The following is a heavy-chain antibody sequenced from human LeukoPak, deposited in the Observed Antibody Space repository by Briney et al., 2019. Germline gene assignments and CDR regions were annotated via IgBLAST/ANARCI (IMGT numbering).Heavy chain of an antibody. CDR1: GFTFSRDG. V-gene: IGHV3-30*02. CDR2: IRYDGNNK. CDR3: ARAEQLNY. Sequence: GGSLRLSCAASGFTFSRDGMHWVRQAPGKGLEWVAFIRYDGNNKYYADSVKGRFTISRDNSKNSLYLQMNSLRAEDTAVYYCARAEQLNYWGQGTLVTVSS. J-gene: IGHJ4*02. D-gene: IGHD6-6*01.